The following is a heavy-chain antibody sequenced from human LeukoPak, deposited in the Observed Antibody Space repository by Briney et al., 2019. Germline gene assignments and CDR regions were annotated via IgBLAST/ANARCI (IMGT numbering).Heavy chain of an antibody. CDR2: IYSGGST. CDR1: GFTVSSNY. CDR3: ASLPPVTRTWDYYYYMDV. J-gene: IGHJ6*03. Sequence: GGSLRLSCAASGFTVSSNYMSWVRQAPGKGLEWVSVIYSGGSTYYADSVKGRFTISRDNSKNTLYLQMNSLRAEDTAVYYCASLPPVTRTWDYYYYMDVWGKGTTVTVSS. V-gene: IGHV3-53*01. D-gene: IGHD4-17*01.